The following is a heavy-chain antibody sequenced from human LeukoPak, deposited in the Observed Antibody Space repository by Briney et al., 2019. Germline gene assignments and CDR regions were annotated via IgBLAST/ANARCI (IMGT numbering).Heavy chain of an antibody. J-gene: IGHJ4*02. CDR1: GGSFSGYY. CDR3: AREITGTTY. CDR2: INHSGST. Sequence: SETLSLTCAVYGGSFSGYYWTWIRQPPGKGLEWIGEINHSGSTNYNPSLKSRVTISVDTSKNQFSLKLSSVTAADTAVYYCAREITGTTYWGQGTLVTVSS. D-gene: IGHD1-20*01. V-gene: IGHV4-34*01.